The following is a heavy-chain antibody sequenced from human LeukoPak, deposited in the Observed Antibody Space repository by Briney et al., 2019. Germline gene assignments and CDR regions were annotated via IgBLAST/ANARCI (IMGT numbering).Heavy chain of an antibody. CDR1: GGSISSDSYF. CDR2: IYHIGST. CDR3: ARLHRMTTVTKLSGFAP. V-gene: IGHV4-30-2*01. Sequence: PSETLSLTCTVSGGSISSDSYFWSWIRQPPEKGLEWIGYIYHIGSTYYNPSLKSRVTISIDRSKNQFSLKLSSVTAADTAVYYCARLHRMTTVTKLSGFAPWGQGTLVTVSS. D-gene: IGHD4-11*01. J-gene: IGHJ5*02.